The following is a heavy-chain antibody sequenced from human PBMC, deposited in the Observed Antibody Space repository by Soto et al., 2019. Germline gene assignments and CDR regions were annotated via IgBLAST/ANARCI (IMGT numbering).Heavy chain of an antibody. J-gene: IGHJ4*02. V-gene: IGHV3-48*01. CDR1: GFTFSNYD. CDR3: ANSWDY. CDR2: ISSSGNTI. Sequence: GGSLRLSCAASGFTFSNYDMRWVRQAPGKELEWVSYISSSGNTIYYADSVKGRFTISRDNAKNSLYLQMNSLRVEDTAVYYCANSWDYWGLGTLVTVSS.